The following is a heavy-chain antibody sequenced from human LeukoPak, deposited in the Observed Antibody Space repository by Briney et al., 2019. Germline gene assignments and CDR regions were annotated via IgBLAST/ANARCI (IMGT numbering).Heavy chain of an antibody. Sequence: PSETLSLTCTVSGDXISGHYCSWIRQPPGKGLEWIGNIYYTGSTKYNPSLKSRITISVDPSKNQFSLRLTSVTAADTAVYYCAKIAAGTNHYWGQGTLVTVSS. CDR3: AKIAAGTNHY. J-gene: IGHJ4*02. CDR2: IYYTGST. V-gene: IGHV4-59*08. CDR1: GDXISGHY. D-gene: IGHD6-13*01.